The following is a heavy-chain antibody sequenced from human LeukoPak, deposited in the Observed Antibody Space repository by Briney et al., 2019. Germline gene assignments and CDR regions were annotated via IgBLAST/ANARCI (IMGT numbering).Heavy chain of an antibody. J-gene: IGHJ3*02. V-gene: IGHV3-53*01. CDR1: GFTVSTNY. Sequence: GSLRLSCAASGFTVSTNYMSWVRKAPGKGLEWVSVIYSGDNTYYADSVKGRFTISRDNSKNTLYLQMNSLRAEDTAVYYCARFLYSGYDARSDAFDIWGQGTMVTVSS. CDR3: ARFLYSGYDARSDAFDI. CDR2: IYSGDNT. D-gene: IGHD5-12*01.